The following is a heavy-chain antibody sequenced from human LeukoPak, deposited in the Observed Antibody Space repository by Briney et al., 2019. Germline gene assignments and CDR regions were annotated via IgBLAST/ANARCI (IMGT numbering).Heavy chain of an antibody. CDR2: INHSGST. CDR1: GGSFSGYY. Sequence: SETLSLTCAVYGGSFSGYYWSWIRQPPGKGLEWIGEINHSGSTNYNPSLKSRVTISVDTSKNQFSLKLSSVTAADTAVYYCARGRVSSSPDYWGQGTLVTVSS. D-gene: IGHD6-19*01. CDR3: ARGRVSSSPDY. V-gene: IGHV4-34*01. J-gene: IGHJ4*02.